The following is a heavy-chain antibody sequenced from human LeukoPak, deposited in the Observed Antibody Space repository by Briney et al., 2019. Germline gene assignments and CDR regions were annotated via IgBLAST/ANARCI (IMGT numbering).Heavy chain of an antibody. CDR3: AKSGAASRTTCEESAFDM. D-gene: IGHD1-14*01. J-gene: IGHJ3*02. CDR1: GFTFSNNA. Sequence: PGGSLRLSCVASGFTFSNNAMSWVRQAPGKGLEWVSAVNCSGVVTYYAASVRGRFTISRDNSKNTLYLEMNSLRAEDTAVYYCAKSGAASRTTCEESAFDMWGQGTMVTVSS. V-gene: IGHV3-23*01. CDR2: VNCSGVVT.